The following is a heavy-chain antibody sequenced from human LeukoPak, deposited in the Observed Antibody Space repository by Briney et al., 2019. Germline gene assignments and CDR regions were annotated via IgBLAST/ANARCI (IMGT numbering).Heavy chain of an antibody. D-gene: IGHD3-10*01. V-gene: IGHV3-21*01. CDR2: ISSSSSYI. Sequence: GGSLRLSCAASGFTFSSYGMSWVRQAPGKGLEWVSSISSSSSYIYYADSVKGRFTISRDNAKNSLYLQMNSLRAEDTAVYYCARDHGLTHTLVFDPWGQGTLVTVSS. CDR3: ARDHGLTHTLVFDP. J-gene: IGHJ5*02. CDR1: GFTFSSYG.